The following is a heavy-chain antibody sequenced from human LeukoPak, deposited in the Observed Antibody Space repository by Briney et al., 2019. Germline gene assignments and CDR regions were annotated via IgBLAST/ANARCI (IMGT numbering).Heavy chain of an antibody. CDR2: ISAYNGNT. D-gene: IGHD3-22*01. V-gene: IGHV1-18*01. J-gene: IGHJ4*02. CDR1: GYTFTSYG. CDR3: ARVWRYYYDSSGYSSRFDY. Sequence: ASVKVSCKASGYTFTSYGISWVRQAPGQGLEWMGWISAYNGNTNYAQKLQGRVTMTTDTSTSTAYMELRSLRSDDTAVYYCARVWRYYYDSSGYSSRFDYWGQGTLVTVSS.